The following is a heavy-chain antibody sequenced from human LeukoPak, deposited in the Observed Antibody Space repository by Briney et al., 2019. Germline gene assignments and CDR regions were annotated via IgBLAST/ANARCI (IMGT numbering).Heavy chain of an antibody. CDR3: AKLGTPEY. V-gene: IGHV3-30*18. J-gene: IGHJ4*02. CDR1: GFTFSNYG. CDR2: IAYDGNNK. Sequence: GGSLRLSCAASGFTFSNYGMHRVRQAPGKGLGWVAVIAYDGNNKFYGDSVKGRFTISRDNSKNTLYLQMNSLRAEDTAVYYCAKLGTPEYWGQGTLVTVSS. D-gene: IGHD1-1*01.